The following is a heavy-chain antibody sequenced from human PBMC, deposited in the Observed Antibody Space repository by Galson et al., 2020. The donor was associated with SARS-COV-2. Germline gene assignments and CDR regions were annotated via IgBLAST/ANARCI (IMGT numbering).Heavy chain of an antibody. CDR3: AKALGHYYYMDV. CDR2: ISYDGSNK. D-gene: IGHD7-27*01. Sequence: GGSLRLSCAASGFTFSSYGMHWVRQAPGKGLEWVAVISYDGSNKYYADSVKGRFTISRDNSKNTLYLQMNSLRAEDTAVYYCAKALGHYYYMDVWGKGTTVTVSS. J-gene: IGHJ6*03. V-gene: IGHV3-30*18. CDR1: GFTFSSYG.